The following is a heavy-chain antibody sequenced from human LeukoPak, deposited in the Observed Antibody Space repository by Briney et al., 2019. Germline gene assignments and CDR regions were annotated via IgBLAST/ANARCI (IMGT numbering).Heavy chain of an antibody. CDR3: ARRSGRTPNYFDP. D-gene: IGHD6-25*01. J-gene: IGHJ5*02. Sequence: SETLSLTCTVSGDSTSSSSYYWAWIRQPPGKGLEWIGAIYYNGRAFYNPSLESRVTISVDTSKKQFSLKLTSVTAADTAVYYCARRSGRTPNYFDPWGQGTLVTVSS. V-gene: IGHV4-39*01. CDR2: IYYNGRA. CDR1: GDSTSSSSYY.